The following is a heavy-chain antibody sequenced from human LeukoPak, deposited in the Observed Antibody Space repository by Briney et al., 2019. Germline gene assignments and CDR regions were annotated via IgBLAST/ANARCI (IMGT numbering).Heavy chain of an antibody. CDR2: IYTSGST. V-gene: IGHV4-4*07. J-gene: IGHJ4*02. CDR1: GGSISSYY. Sequence: PSETLSLTCTVSGGSISSYYWSWIRQPSGKGLEWIGRIYTSGSTNYNPSLKSRVTMSVDTSKNQFSLKLSSVTAADTAVYYCAVGYSSSWYTYWGQGTLVTVSS. D-gene: IGHD6-13*01. CDR3: AVGYSSSWYTY.